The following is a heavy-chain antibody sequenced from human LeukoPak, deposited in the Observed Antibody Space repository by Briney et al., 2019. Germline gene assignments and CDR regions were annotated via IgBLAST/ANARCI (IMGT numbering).Heavy chain of an antibody. J-gene: IGHJ4*02. CDR1: GFTFSSYW. V-gene: IGHV3-74*01. CDR2: INTDGSST. Sequence: GGSLRLSCAASGFTFSSYWMRWVRQAPGKGLAWVSRINTDGSSTSYADSVKGRFTISRDNAKNTVYLQMNSLRAEDTAVYYCALPGNYWGQGTLVTVSS. CDR3: ALPGNY.